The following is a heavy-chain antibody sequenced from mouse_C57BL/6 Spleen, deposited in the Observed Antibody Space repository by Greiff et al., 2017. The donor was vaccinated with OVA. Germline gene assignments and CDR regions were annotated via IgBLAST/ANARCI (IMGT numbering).Heavy chain of an antibody. Sequence: VQGVESGPGLVQPSQSLSITCTVSGFSLTSYGVHWVRQSPGKGLEWLGVIWRGGSTDYNAAFMSRLSITKDNSKSQVFFKMNSLQADDTAIYYCAKKGDSNDAMDYWGQGTSVTVSS. CDR3: AKKGDSNDAMDY. V-gene: IGHV2-5*01. D-gene: IGHD2-5*01. J-gene: IGHJ4*01. CDR2: IWRGGST. CDR1: GFSLTSYG.